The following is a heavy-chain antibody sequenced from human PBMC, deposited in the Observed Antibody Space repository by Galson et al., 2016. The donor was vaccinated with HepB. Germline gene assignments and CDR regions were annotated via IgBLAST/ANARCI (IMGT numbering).Heavy chain of an antibody. CDR3: AKDRKPYGMDV. D-gene: IGHD2-8*01. Sequence: SCKASGYNITTYGISWVRQAPGQGLEWMGWFSTYSGNTNYAQKFQGRLILDTDTSTSIAYLELRSLRSDDTAVYYCAKDRKPYGMDVWGQGTTVTVSS. V-gene: IGHV1-18*01. J-gene: IGHJ6*02. CDR2: FSTYSGNT. CDR1: GYNITTYG.